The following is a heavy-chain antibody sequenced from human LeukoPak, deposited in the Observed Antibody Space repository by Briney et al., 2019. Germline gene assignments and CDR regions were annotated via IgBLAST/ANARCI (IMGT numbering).Heavy chain of an antibody. CDR3: ARAHYCSGDSCYLGWFDP. V-gene: IGHV4-61*01. CDR2: IYYSGST. J-gene: IGHJ5*02. CDR1: GGSVSSGSYH. D-gene: IGHD2-15*01. Sequence: PSETLSLTCTVSGGSVSSGSYHWSWIRQPPGKGLEWIGYIYYSGSTNYNPSLKSRVTISVDTSKNQFSLNLRSVTAADTAVYYCARAHYCSGDSCYLGWFDPWGQGTLVTVSS.